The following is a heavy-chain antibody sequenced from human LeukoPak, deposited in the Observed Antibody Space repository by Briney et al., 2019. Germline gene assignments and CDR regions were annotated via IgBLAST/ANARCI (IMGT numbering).Heavy chain of an antibody. J-gene: IGHJ4*02. CDR2: INYGGST. Sequence: PSETLSLTCSVPGGSISSSSYYWGWVRQSPGKGLEGIGSINYGGSTYYNPSLKSRFTMSVDMYNNQFSLKLTSVTAADTAVYYCASGIDARSDSSDWGQGTLVTVSS. CDR3: ASGIDARSDSSD. V-gene: IGHV4-39*01. D-gene: IGHD6-19*01. CDR1: GGSISSSSYY.